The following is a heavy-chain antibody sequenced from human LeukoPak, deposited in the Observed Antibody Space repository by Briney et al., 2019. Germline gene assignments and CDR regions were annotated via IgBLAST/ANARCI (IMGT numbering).Heavy chain of an antibody. Sequence: SETLSLTCTVSGGSVSSGSYYWSWIRQPPGKGLEWIGYTYYSGSTNYNPSLKSRVTISVDTSKNQFSLKLSSVTAADTAVYYCARYDILTGFEDYWGQGTLVTVSS. CDR2: TYYSGST. CDR3: ARYDILTGFEDY. J-gene: IGHJ4*02. V-gene: IGHV4-61*01. CDR1: GGSVSSGSYY. D-gene: IGHD3-9*01.